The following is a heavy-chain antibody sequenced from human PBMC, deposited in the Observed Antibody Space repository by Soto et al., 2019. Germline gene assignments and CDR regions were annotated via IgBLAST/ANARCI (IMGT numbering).Heavy chain of an antibody. CDR3: ARVRVGSSPNFDY. J-gene: IGHJ4*01. CDR2: ISSSSSYI. CDR1: GFTCSSYS. V-gene: IGHV3-21*01. Sequence: GGALRLSGAASGFTCSSYSMNWVRQAPGKGLEWVSSISSSSSYIYYADSVKGRFTISRDNAKNSLYLQMNSLRAEDTAVYYCARVRVGSSPNFDYWGQGTLVPVPS. D-gene: IGHD6-6*01.